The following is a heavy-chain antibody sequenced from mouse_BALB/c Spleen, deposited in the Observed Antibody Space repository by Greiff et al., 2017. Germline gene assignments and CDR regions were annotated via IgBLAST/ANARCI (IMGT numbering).Heavy chain of an antibody. Sequence: QVQLQQPGAELVKPGTSVNLSCKASGYNFTSYWINWVKLRPGQGLEWIGDIYPGSGSTNYNEKFKSKATLTVDTSSSTAYMQLSSLASEDSALYYCARGGLYDGYYLAYWGQGTLVTVSA. CDR1: GYNFTSYW. D-gene: IGHD2-3*01. CDR2: IYPGSGST. V-gene: IGHV1-55*01. CDR3: ARGGLYDGYYLAY. J-gene: IGHJ3*01.